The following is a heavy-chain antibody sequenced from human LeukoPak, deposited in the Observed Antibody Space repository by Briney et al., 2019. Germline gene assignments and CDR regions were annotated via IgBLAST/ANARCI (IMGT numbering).Heavy chain of an antibody. Sequence: VKVSCKASGGTFSSYAISWVRQAPGQGLEWMGRIIPILGIANYAQKFQGRVTITADKSTSTAYMELSSPRSEDTAVYYCARDQRMVRGVIMEGDDAFDIWGQGTMVTFSS. CDR1: GGTFSSYA. CDR3: ARDQRMVRGVIMEGDDAFDI. CDR2: IIPILGIA. D-gene: IGHD3-10*01. V-gene: IGHV1-69*04. J-gene: IGHJ3*02.